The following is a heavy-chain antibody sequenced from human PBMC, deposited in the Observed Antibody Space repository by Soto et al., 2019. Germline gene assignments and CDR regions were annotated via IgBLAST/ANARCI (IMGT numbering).Heavy chain of an antibody. J-gene: IGHJ6*02. CDR3: ARDRRRVRRPNIAAADYYYYGMDV. Sequence: PSQTLSLTCAISGDSVSSNSAAWNWIRQSPSRGLEWLGRTYYRSKWYNDYAVSVKSRITINPDTSKNQFSLQLNSVTPEDTAVYYCARDRRRVRRPNIAAADYYYYGMDVWGQGTTVTVSS. CDR2: TYYRSKWYN. CDR1: GDSVSSNSAA. D-gene: IGHD6-13*01. V-gene: IGHV6-1*01.